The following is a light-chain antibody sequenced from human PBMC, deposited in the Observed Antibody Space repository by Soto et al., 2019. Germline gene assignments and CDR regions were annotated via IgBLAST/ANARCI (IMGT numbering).Light chain of an antibody. V-gene: IGKV3-11*01. CDR1: QSVSLS. CDR2: DAS. J-gene: IGKJ2*01. CDR3: HQYNSWPPGT. Sequence: EIVLTQSPATLSLSPGGRATLSCRASQSVSLSLAWYQQKPGQAPRLLIYDASKRASGFPARFSGSGSGTEFTLTISSLQSEDFALYYCHQYNSWPPGTFGQGTKVEIK.